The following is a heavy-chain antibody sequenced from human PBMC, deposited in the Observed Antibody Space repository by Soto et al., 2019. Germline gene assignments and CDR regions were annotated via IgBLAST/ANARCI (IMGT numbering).Heavy chain of an antibody. V-gene: IGHV3-48*01. CDR1: GFPLSSYS. CDR2: IRSSSSTI. J-gene: IGHJ4*02. D-gene: IGHD3-10*01. Sequence: GSLRLSCAASGFPLSSYSMNWVRQAPGKGLEWVSYIRSSSSTIYYADSVKGRFTVSRDNAKNSLYLQMNSLRAEDTAVYYCIGGYYFDYWGQGTLVTVSS. CDR3: IGGYYFDY.